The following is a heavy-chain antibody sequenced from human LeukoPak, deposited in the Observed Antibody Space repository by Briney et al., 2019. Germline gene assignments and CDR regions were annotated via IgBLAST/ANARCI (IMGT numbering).Heavy chain of an antibody. V-gene: IGHV3-7*01. CDR3: ARERDGRFFDY. D-gene: IGHD5-24*01. CDR1: GLTFRSYW. Sequence: GGSLRLSCAVSGLTFRSYWMSWVRQAPGKGLEWVANINQDGSERYFLDSVRGRFTISRDNAKNSLALQMDTLRAEDTAVYYCARERDGRFFDYWGQGTLVTVSS. CDR2: INQDGSER. J-gene: IGHJ4*02.